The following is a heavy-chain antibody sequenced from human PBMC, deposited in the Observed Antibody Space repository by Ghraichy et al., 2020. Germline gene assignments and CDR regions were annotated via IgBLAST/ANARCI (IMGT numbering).Heavy chain of an antibody. CDR2: ISAYNGNT. V-gene: IGHV1-18*01. D-gene: IGHD3-22*01. J-gene: IGHJ4*02. CDR1: GYTFTSYG. CDR3: ARESYYYDSSKEYYFDY. Sequence: ASVKVSCKASGYTFTSYGISWVRQAPGQGLEWMGWISAYNGNTNYAQKLQGRVTMTTDTSTSTAYMELRSLRSDDTAVYYCARESYYYDSSKEYYFDYWGQGTLVTVSS.